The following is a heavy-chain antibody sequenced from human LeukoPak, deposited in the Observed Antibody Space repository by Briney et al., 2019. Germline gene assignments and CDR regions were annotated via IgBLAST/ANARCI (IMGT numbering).Heavy chain of an antibody. Sequence: TSETLSLTCTVSGGSISSSSYYWGWIRQPPGKGLEWIGSIYYSGSTYYNPSLKSRVTISVDTSKNQFSLKLSSVTAADTAVYYCARGGGPYSNAPFDYWGQGTLVTVSS. D-gene: IGHD4-11*01. CDR3: ARGGGPYSNAPFDY. J-gene: IGHJ4*02. CDR1: GGSISSSSYY. V-gene: IGHV4-39*07. CDR2: IYYSGST.